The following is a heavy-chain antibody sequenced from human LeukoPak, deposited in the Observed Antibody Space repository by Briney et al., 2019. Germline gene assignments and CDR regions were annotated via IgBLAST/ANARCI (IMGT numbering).Heavy chain of an antibody. J-gene: IGHJ6*02. V-gene: IGHV4-61*01. D-gene: IGHD1-26*01. CDR2: IYYSGST. CDR3: ARDGRISPYYGMDV. CDR1: GGAISSSNYY. Sequence: SDTLSLTCTVSGGAISSSNYYWGWIRQPPGKGLEWIGYIYYSGSTYYNPSLTSRVTMSVDTSKNQFSLKLSSVTAADTAVYYCARDGRISPYYGMDVWGQGTTVTVSS.